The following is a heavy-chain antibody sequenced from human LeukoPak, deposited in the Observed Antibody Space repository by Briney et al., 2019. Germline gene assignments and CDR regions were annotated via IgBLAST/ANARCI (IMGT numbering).Heavy chain of an antibody. D-gene: IGHD3-16*01. CDR2: ISSSSYI. J-gene: IGHJ4*02. Sequence: GGSLRLSCAASGFTFSSYSMNWVRQAPGKGLEWVSSISSSSYIYYADSLKGRFTISRDNAKNSLYLQMNRLRVEDTAVSYCARVPPPRGGREIDYCGQGTLATVSS. CDR3: ARVPPPRGGREIDY. V-gene: IGHV3-21*01. CDR1: GFTFSSYS.